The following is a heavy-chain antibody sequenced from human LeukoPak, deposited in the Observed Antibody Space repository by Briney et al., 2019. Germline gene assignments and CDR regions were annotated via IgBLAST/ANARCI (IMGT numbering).Heavy chain of an antibody. V-gene: IGHV4-39*01. J-gene: IGHJ4*02. Sequence: PSETLSLTCTVSGVSISSSNSYWGWIRQPPGKGLEWIGSIYYSGNTYYNASLKSQVSISIDTSKNQFSLKLTSVTAADTAVYYCARGGHDYGIFFDYWGQGTLVAVSS. CDR2: IYYSGNT. D-gene: IGHD4-17*01. CDR1: GVSISSSNSY. CDR3: ARGGHDYGIFFDY.